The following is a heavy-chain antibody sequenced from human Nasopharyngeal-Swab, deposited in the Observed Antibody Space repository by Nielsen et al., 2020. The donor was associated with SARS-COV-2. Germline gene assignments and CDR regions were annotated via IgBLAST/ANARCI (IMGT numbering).Heavy chain of an antibody. CDR1: GYTFTSYA. V-gene: IGHV1-3*01. D-gene: IGHD3-10*01. Sequence: ASVKVSCKASGYTFTSYAMHWVRQAPGQRLEWMGWINAGNGNTKYSQKFQGRVTITRDTSVSTAYMELSSLRSEDTAVYYCARDLSWGSGTNYYYYYYMDVWGKGTTVTVSS. CDR2: INAGNGNT. CDR3: ARDLSWGSGTNYYYYYYMDV. J-gene: IGHJ6*03.